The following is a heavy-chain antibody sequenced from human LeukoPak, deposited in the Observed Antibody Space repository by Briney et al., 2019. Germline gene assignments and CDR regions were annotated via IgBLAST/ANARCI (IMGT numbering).Heavy chain of an antibody. D-gene: IGHD6-19*01. CDR2: IGGSGGST. CDR3: AKDELGASGWFL. V-gene: IGHV3-23*01. Sequence: GGSLRLSCAASGFTFSSYAMSWVRQAPGKGLEWVSAIGGSGGSTYYADSVRGRFTISRDNSKNTLYLQVNSLRAEDTAIYYCAKDELGASGWFLWGQGTLVAVSS. J-gene: IGHJ4*02. CDR1: GFTFSSYA.